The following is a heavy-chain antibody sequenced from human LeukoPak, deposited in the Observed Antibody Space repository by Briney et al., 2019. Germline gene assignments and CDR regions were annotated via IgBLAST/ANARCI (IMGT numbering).Heavy chain of an antibody. CDR3: ARGLPATGYCSGGSCYGLYFDY. Sequence: SETLSLTRAVYGGSFSGYYWSWIRQPPGKGLEWIGEINHSGSTNYNPSLKSRVTISVDTSKNQFSLKLSSVTAADTAVYYCARGLPATGYCSGGSCYGLYFDYWGQGTLVTVSS. CDR2: INHSGST. D-gene: IGHD2-15*01. CDR1: GGSFSGYY. V-gene: IGHV4-34*01. J-gene: IGHJ4*02.